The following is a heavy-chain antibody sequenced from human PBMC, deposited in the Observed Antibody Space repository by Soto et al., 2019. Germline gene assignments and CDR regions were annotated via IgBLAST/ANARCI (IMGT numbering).Heavy chain of an antibody. Sequence: VGSLRLSCAASGFTFSSYSMNWVRQAPGKGLEWLSYISSRSGTISYADSVKGRFTISRDNARNSLHLQMNSLRDEDTAVYYCASQDCSTSSCYKSLDYWGQGTLVTVSS. CDR2: ISSRSGTI. J-gene: IGHJ4*02. CDR1: GFTFSSYS. CDR3: ASQDCSTSSCYKSLDY. D-gene: IGHD2-2*02. V-gene: IGHV3-48*02.